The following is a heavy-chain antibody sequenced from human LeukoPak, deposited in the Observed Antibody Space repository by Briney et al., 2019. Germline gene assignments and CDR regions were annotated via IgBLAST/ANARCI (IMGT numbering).Heavy chain of an antibody. Sequence: ASVKVPCKASGYTFTGYYMHWVRQAPGQGLEWMGWINPNSGGTNYAQKFQGRVTMTRDTSISTAYMELSRLRSDDTAVYYCARERFVVVPATNWFDPWGQGTLVTVSS. CDR3: ARERFVVVPATNWFDP. J-gene: IGHJ5*02. CDR1: GYTFTGYY. D-gene: IGHD2-2*01. V-gene: IGHV1-2*02. CDR2: INPNSGGT.